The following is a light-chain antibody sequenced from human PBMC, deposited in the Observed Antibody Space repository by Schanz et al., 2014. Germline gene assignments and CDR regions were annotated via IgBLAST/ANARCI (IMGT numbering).Light chain of an antibody. Sequence: EIVMTQSPATLSVSPGERATLSCRASQSVSSNLAWYQQNPGQAPRLLIYGASTRATGIPARFSGSGSGAEFTLTISSLQSEDFATYYCQRYKSYLSTFGQGTRLEIK. CDR1: QSVSSN. V-gene: IGKV3-15*01. CDR3: QRYKSYLST. CDR2: GAS. J-gene: IGKJ5*01.